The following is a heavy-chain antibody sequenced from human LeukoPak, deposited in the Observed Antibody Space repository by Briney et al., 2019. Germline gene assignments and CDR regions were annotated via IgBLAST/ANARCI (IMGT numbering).Heavy chain of an antibody. CDR3: AKDHYWSIDY. D-gene: IGHD3-3*01. CDR2: ISSNGDTT. CDR1: GFTFSNYY. V-gene: IGHV3-64D*06. J-gene: IGHJ4*02. Sequence: GGSLRLSCSASGFTFSNYYMHWVRQAPGKGLEYVSMISSNGDTTYYADSVKGRFTISRDNSKDTLYLQMSSLRAEDTGVYYCAKDHYWSIDYWGRGTLVTVSS.